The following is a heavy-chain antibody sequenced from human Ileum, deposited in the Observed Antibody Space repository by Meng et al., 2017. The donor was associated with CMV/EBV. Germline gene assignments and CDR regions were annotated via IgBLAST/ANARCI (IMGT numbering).Heavy chain of an antibody. D-gene: IGHD3-9*01. Sequence: GASLKFSCTASGLSFETYAMDWVRQSPGKGLESVAIISIYGRNKYYADSVKGRFTISRDDSKNTVYLEMNSLRPEDTAIYYCARQQGHFDSPMAYFDSWGQGTLVTVSS. CDR3: ARQQGHFDSPMAYFDS. J-gene: IGHJ4*02. CDR1: GLSFETYA. CDR2: ISIYGRNK. V-gene: IGHV3-30*04.